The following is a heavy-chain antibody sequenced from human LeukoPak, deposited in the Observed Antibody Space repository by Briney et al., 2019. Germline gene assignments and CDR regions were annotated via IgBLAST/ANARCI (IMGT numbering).Heavy chain of an antibody. D-gene: IGHD3-10*01. V-gene: IGHV4-59*01. CDR3: ARDRGNLGAFDY. J-gene: IGHJ4*02. Sequence: PSETLSLTCTVSGGSISSFYWSWIRQPPGKGLEWIGYVFYSGITNYSPSLKSRVTISVDTSKNHFSLRLSSVTAADTAVYYCARDRGNLGAFDYWGQGTLVTVSS. CDR2: VFYSGIT. CDR1: GGSISSFY.